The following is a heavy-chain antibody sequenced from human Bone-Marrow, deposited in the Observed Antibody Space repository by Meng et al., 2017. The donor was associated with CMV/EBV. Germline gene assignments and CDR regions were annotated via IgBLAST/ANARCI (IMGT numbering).Heavy chain of an antibody. Sequence: SETLSLTCTVSGGSISSSSYYWGWIRQPPGKGLEWIGSIYYSGSTYYNPSLKSRVTISVDTSKNQFSLKLSSVTAADTAVYYCARDKEGATGDYWGQGTLVPVSS. CDR1: GGSISSSSYY. CDR3: ARDKEGATGDY. CDR2: IYYSGST. V-gene: IGHV4-39*07. D-gene: IGHD1-26*01. J-gene: IGHJ4*02.